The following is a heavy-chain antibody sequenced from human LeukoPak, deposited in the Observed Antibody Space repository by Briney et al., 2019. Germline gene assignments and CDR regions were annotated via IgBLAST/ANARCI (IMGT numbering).Heavy chain of an antibody. D-gene: IGHD6-6*01. V-gene: IGHV3-23*01. CDR2: ISGSGGST. CDR3: AKDRGGIAARLPDY. J-gene: IGHJ4*02. Sequence: GGSLRLSCAASGFTFSSYTMSWVRQAPGKGLEWVSAISGSGGSTYYADSVKGRFTISRDNSKNTLYLQMNSLRAEDTAVYYCAKDRGGIAARLPDYWGQGTLVTVSS. CDR1: GFTFSSYT.